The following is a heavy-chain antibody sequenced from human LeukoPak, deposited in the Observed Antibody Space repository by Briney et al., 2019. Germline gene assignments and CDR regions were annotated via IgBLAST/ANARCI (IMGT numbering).Heavy chain of an antibody. V-gene: IGHV4-61*02. CDR1: GGSISSGTYY. CDR2: IYTSGST. D-gene: IGHD2-2*01. Sequence: SETLSLTCTVSGGSISSGTYYWSWIRQPAGKGLEWIGRIYTSGSTNYNPSLKSRVTISVDTSKNQFSLKLSSVTAADTAVYYCAARGYIVVVPATKGGGPDNSYYFMDVWGKGTTVTISS. CDR3: AARGYIVVVPATKGGGPDNSYYFMDV. J-gene: IGHJ6*03.